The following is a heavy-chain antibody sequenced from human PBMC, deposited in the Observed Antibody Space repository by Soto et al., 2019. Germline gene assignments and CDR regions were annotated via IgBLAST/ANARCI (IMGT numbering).Heavy chain of an antibody. D-gene: IGHD4-4*01. CDR3: ARVVMTTVPASYYYGMDV. CDR2: INADGTSA. CDR1: GFTLNDYW. J-gene: IGHJ6*02. V-gene: IGHV3-74*01. Sequence: EVQLVESGGGLVQRGGSLRLSCEASGFTLNDYWMHWVRQVPGKGLVWVARINADGTSASYADSVKGRFTISRDNAKNTVYLLLNSLRAEDSAVYYCARVVMTTVPASYYYGMDVWGQGTTVTVSS.